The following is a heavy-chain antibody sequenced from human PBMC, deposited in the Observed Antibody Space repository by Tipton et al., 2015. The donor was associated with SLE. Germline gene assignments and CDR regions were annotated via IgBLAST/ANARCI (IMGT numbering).Heavy chain of an antibody. Sequence: TLSLTCAVSGYSISSGYYWGWIRQPPGKGLEWIGSIYHSGSTYYNPSLKSRVTISVDTSKNQFSLKLSSVTAADTAVYYCARPGGFGYWGQGTLVTVSS. CDR1: GYSISSGYY. J-gene: IGHJ4*02. CDR2: IYHSGST. D-gene: IGHD3-16*01. V-gene: IGHV4-38-2*01. CDR3: ARPGGFGY.